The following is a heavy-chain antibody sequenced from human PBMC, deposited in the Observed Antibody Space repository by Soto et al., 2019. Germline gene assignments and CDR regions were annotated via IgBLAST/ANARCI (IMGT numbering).Heavy chain of an antibody. V-gene: IGHV1-18*01. D-gene: IGHD3-16*02. CDR1: GYTFTSYG. J-gene: IGHJ4*02. CDR3: AIFADPIYDYVWGSYRLLYFDY. Sequence: ASVKVSCKASGYTFTSYGISWVRQAPGQGLEWMGWISAYNGNTNYAQKLQGRVTMTTDTSTSTAYMELRSLRSDDTAVYYCAIFADPIYDYVWGSYRLLYFDYWGQGTLVTVSS. CDR2: ISAYNGNT.